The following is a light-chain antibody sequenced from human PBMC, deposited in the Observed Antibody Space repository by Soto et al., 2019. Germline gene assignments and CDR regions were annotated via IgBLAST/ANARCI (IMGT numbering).Light chain of an antibody. CDR1: QSLLHSNGYNY. CDR2: LGS. V-gene: IGKV2-28*01. Sequence: DIVMTQSPLSLPVTPGEPASISCRSSQSLLHSNGYNYLDWYLQKPGHSPQLLIYLGSNRASGVPDRFSGSGSGTDFTLKISRVEAEDVGVYYCMQALQTAWTFGQGTKVDIK. J-gene: IGKJ1*01. CDR3: MQALQTAWT.